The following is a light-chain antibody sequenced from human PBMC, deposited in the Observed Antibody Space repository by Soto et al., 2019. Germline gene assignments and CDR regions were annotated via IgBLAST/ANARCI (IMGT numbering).Light chain of an antibody. J-gene: IGLJ1*01. CDR3: QSYDSSLSGHV. Sequence: QSVLTQPPSVSGAPGQRVTLSCTGSSSNIGAGYDVEWYQQLPGTAPKLLIYANGYRPSGVPDRFSGSKSVTSASLAITGLQAEDEADYYCQSYDSSLSGHVFGTGTKVTVL. CDR2: ANG. V-gene: IGLV1-40*01. CDR1: SSNIGAGYD.